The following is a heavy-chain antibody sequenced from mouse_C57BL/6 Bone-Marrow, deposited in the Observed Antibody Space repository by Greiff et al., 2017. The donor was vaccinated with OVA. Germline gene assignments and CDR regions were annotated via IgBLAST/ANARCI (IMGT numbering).Heavy chain of an antibody. J-gene: IGHJ1*03. CDR3: YSNYWYFDV. V-gene: IGHV2-2*01. CDR1: GFSLTSYG. CDR2: IWSGGST. Sequence: VKLMESGPGLVQPSQSLSITCTVSGFSLTSYGVHWVRQSPGKGLEWLGVIWSGGSTDYNAAFISRLSISKDNSKSQVFFKMNSLQADDTAIYYCYSNYWYFDVWGTGTTVTVSS. D-gene: IGHD2-5*01.